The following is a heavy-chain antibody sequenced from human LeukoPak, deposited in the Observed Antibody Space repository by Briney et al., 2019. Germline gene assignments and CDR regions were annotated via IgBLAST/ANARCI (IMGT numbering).Heavy chain of an antibody. J-gene: IGHJ6*03. CDR1: GYTFTSYG. CDR2: ISAYNGNT. D-gene: IGHD6-19*01. Sequence: ASVKVSCKXSGYTFTSYGISWVRQAPGQGLEWMGWISAYNGNTNYAQKLQGRVTMTTDTSTSTAYMELRSLRSDDTAVYYCAREMYGSGWYNYYYYYYMDVWGKGTTVTVSS. CDR3: AREMYGSGWYNYYYYYYMDV. V-gene: IGHV1-18*01.